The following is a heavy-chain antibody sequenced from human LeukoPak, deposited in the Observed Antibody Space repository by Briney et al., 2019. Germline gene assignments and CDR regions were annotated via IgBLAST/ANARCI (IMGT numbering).Heavy chain of an antibody. CDR3: ARVSSGSYYFDS. Sequence: SETLSLTCTVSGGSISSAGYYWSWIRQHPGKGLEWIGYIYYSGSTYYNPSLKSRVTISVDTSKNQFSLKLSSVTAADTAVYYCARVSSGSYYFDSWGQGTLVTVSS. J-gene: IGHJ4*02. CDR1: GGSISSAGYY. CDR2: IYYSGST. V-gene: IGHV4-31*03. D-gene: IGHD1-26*01.